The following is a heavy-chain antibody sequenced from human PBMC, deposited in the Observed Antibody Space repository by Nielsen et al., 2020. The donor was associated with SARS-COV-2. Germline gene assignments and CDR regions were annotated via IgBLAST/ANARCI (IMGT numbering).Heavy chain of an antibody. CDR2: IFSNDEK. J-gene: IGHJ6*02. CDR1: GFSLSNARMG. Sequence: GPTLVKPTETLTLTCTVSGFSLSNARMGVSWIRQPPGKALEWLAHIFSNDEKSYSTSLKSRLTISKDTSKSQVVLTMTNMDPVDTATYYCARNGHDYGDYYYYGMDVWGQGTTVTVSS. V-gene: IGHV2-26*01. CDR3: ARNGHDYGDYYYYGMDV. D-gene: IGHD4-17*01.